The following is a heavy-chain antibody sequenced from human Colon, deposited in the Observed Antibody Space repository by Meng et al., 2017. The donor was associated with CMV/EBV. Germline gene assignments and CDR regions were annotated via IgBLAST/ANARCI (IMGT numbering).Heavy chain of an antibody. CDR3: ASLLIAATGYYYGMDV. V-gene: IGHV3-21*01. CDR1: GFTFSSYS. J-gene: IGHJ6*02. Sequence: GGFLRLSCAASGFTFSSYSMNWVRQAPGKGLEWVSSISSSSSYIYYADSVKGRFTISRDNAKNSLYLQMNSLRAEDTAVYYCASLLIAATGYYYGMDVWGQGTTVTVSS. D-gene: IGHD6-25*01. CDR2: ISSSSSYI.